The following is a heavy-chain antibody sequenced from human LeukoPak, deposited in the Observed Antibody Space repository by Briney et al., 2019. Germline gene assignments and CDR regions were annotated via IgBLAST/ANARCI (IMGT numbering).Heavy chain of an antibody. J-gene: IGHJ6*03. D-gene: IGHD3-16*01. CDR1: GFGLGSYN. V-gene: IGHV3-30*04. Sequence: GRSLRLSCAGSGFGLGSYNMYWIRQAPGKGLEWVTLISFNGNDKKYADSVKGRFTVSRDNSRNTVFLQMNSLRPEDTAVYYCAKGAMITFGGVVSYYYYMDVWGKGTTVTISS. CDR3: AKGAMITFGGVVSYYYYMDV. CDR2: ISFNGNDK.